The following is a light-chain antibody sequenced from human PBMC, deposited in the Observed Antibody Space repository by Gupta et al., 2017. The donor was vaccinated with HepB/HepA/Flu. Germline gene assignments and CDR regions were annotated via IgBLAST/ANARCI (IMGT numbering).Light chain of an antibody. CDR2: KDS. V-gene: IGLV3-25*02. CDR1: ALPKQY. Sequence: SYALTQPPSVSVSPGQTARITCSGDALPKQYAYWYQQKPGQAPVLLIYKDSKRPSGIPERFSGSTSGTTVTLTISGVQAEEEADYYCHSADSSGTYRVFGGGTKLTGL. CDR3: HSADSSGTYRV. J-gene: IGLJ3*02.